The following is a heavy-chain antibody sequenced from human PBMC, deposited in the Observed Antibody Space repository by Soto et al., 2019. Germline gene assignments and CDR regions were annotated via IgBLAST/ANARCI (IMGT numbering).Heavy chain of an antibody. J-gene: IGHJ4*02. CDR3: ATPAYYDILTGYSTNFDY. Sequence: SETLSLTCTVSGGSISSSSYYWGWIRQPPGKGLEWIGSIYYSGSTYYNPSLKGRVTISVDTSKNQFSLKLSSVTAADTAVYYCATPAYYDILTGYSTNFDYWGQGTLVTVSS. D-gene: IGHD3-9*01. CDR2: IYYSGST. V-gene: IGHV4-39*01. CDR1: GGSISSSSYY.